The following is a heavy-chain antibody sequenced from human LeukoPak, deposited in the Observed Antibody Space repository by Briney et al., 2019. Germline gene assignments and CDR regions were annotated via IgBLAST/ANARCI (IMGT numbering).Heavy chain of an antibody. CDR1: GYSISSGYY. J-gene: IGHJ4*02. CDR3: AITYGSGRD. Sequence: SETLSLTCAVSGYSISSGYYWGWIRQPPGKGLEWIGSIYHSGSTYYNPSLKSRVTISVDTSKNQFSLKLSSVTAADTAVYYCAITYGSGRDRGQGTLVTVSS. D-gene: IGHD3-10*01. CDR2: IYHSGST. V-gene: IGHV4-38-2*01.